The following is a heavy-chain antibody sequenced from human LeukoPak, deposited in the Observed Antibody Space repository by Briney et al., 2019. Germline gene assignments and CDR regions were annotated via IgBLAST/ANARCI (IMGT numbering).Heavy chain of an antibody. Sequence: GGSLRLSCAASGFTFSSYWMHWVRQAPGKGLVWFSRINSDGSSTSYADSVKGRFTISRDNAKNTLYLQMNSLRAEDTAVYYCASLMHTVTNYYYGMDVWGQGTTVTVSS. J-gene: IGHJ6*02. CDR2: INSDGSST. D-gene: IGHD4-11*01. CDR1: GFTFSSYW. CDR3: ASLMHTVTNYYYGMDV. V-gene: IGHV3-74*01.